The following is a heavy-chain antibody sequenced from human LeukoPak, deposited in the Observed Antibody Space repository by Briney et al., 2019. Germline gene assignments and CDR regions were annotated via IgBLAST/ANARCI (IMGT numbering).Heavy chain of an antibody. CDR1: GYTFTGYY. J-gene: IGHJ4*02. Sequence: ASVKVSCKASGYTFTGYYMHWVRQAPGQGLEWMGWINPNSGGTNYAQKFQGRVTMTRDTSISTAYVELSRLRSDDTAVYYCARDLGYSYGYGELDFDYWGQGTLVTVSS. CDR2: INPNSGGT. CDR3: ARDLGYSYGYGELDFDY. V-gene: IGHV1-2*02. D-gene: IGHD5-18*01.